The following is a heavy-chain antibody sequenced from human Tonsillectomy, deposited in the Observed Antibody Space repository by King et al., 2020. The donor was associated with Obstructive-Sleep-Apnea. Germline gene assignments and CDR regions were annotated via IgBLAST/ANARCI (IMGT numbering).Heavy chain of an antibody. CDR3: ARERISMVRGVIPFDY. Sequence: VQLVESGAEVKKPGASVKVSCKASGYTFTGYYIHWVRQPPGEGFEGWGWTNPNRGGTNHAQRFQGRVTLTRDTSFSTAYMELSRLSSDDTAVYYCARERISMVRGVIPFDYWGQGTLVTVSS. J-gene: IGHJ4*02. CDR2: TNPNRGGT. CDR1: GYTFTGYY. D-gene: IGHD3-10*01. V-gene: IGHV1-2*02.